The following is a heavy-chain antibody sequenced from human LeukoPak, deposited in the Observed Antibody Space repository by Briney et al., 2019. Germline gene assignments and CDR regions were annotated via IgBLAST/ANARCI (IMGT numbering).Heavy chain of an antibody. J-gene: IGHJ5*02. CDR1: GFTFSSYW. D-gene: IGHD3-22*01. CDR2: IKQDGSGK. CDR3: ARESYDSSGYDNWFDP. V-gene: IGHV3-7*01. Sequence: GGSLRLSCAASGFTFSSYWMSWVRQAPGKGLEWVANIKQDGSGKYYVDSVKGRFTISRDNAKNSLYLQMNSLRAEDTAVYYCARESYDSSGYDNWFDPWGQGTLVTVSS.